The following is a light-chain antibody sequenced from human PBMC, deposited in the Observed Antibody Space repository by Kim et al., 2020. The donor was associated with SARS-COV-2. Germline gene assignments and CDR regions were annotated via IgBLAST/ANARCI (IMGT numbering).Light chain of an antibody. J-gene: IGLJ3*02. Sequence: GQRVTISCSGSSSNIGSNYVYWYQQLTGTAPKLLIYRNNQRPSGVPERFSGSKSGTSASLAISGLRSEDEADDYCAAWDDSLSGLVFGGGNKLTVL. CDR3: AAWDDSLSGLV. CDR1: SSNIGSNY. V-gene: IGLV1-47*01. CDR2: RNN.